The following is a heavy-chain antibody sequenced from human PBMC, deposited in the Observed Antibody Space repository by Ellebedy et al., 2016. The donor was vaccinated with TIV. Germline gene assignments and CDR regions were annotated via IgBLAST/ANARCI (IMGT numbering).Heavy chain of an antibody. CDR3: AREVVGGQGDMDV. CDR2: ISYSGSSS. Sequence: PGGSLRLSCTASGFTFSSYAMSWVRQAPGKGLEWVSGISYSGSSSYYADSVKGRFTISRDNAKISLYLQMNSLRAEDTAVYYCAREVVGGQGDMDVWGQGTTVTVSS. V-gene: IGHV3-23*01. CDR1: GFTFSSYA. J-gene: IGHJ6*02. D-gene: IGHD2-15*01.